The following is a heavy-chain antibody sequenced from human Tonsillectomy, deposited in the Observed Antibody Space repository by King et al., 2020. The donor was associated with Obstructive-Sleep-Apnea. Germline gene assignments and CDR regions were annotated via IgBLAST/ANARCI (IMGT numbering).Heavy chain of an antibody. J-gene: IGHJ4*02. Sequence: VQLQQWGAGLLKPSETLSLTCAVYGGSFSGYYWSWIRQPPGKGLEWIGEINHSGSTNYNPSLKSRVTISVDTSKNQFSLMLSSVTAADTAVYYCASSTAGVDYWGQGTLVTVSS. V-gene: IGHV4-34*01. CDR1: GGSFSGYY. CDR3: ASSTAGVDY. CDR2: INHSGST. D-gene: IGHD6-6*01.